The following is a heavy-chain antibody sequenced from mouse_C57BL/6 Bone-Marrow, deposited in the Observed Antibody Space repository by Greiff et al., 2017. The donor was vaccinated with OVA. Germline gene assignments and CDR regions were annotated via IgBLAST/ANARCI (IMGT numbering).Heavy chain of an antibody. Sequence: EVHLVESGGDLVKPGGSLKLSCAASGFTFSSYGMSWVRQTPDKRLEWVATISSGGSYTYYQDSVKGRCTISRDNAKNTLYLQMSSLKSEDTAMYYCARGGLLPLYAMDYWGQGTPVTVSS. CDR3: ARGGLLPLYAMDY. V-gene: IGHV5-6*01. CDR2: ISSGGSYT. D-gene: IGHD2-3*01. CDR1: GFTFSSYG. J-gene: IGHJ4*01.